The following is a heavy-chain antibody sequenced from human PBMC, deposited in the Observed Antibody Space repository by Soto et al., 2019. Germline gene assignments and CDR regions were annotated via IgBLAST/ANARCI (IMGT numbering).Heavy chain of an antibody. CDR3: VKDGPKFYYDSSGSLY. J-gene: IGHJ4*02. D-gene: IGHD3-22*01. V-gene: IGHV3-23*01. Sequence: PGGSLKISCSTPGFTFCSYSISWVPPAPVKGLEWVSAISGSGGSTYYADSVKGRFTISRDNSKNTLYLQMNSLRAEDTAVYYCVKDGPKFYYDSSGSLYWGQGTLVTVSS. CDR1: GFTFCSYS. CDR2: ISGSGGST.